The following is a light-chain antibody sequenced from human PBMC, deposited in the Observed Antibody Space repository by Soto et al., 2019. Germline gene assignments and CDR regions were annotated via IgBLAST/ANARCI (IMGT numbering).Light chain of an antibody. CDR1: ALPKQY. V-gene: IGLV3-25*03. Sequence: SYELTQPPSVSVSPGQTARITCSGDALPKQYADWYQQKQSQAPVLVIYKDSQRPSGIPERFSGSSSRTTVTLTISGVQAEDEADYYCQSAASSCTVVFGGGTKLTVL. CDR2: KDS. CDR3: QSAASSCTVV. J-gene: IGLJ2*01.